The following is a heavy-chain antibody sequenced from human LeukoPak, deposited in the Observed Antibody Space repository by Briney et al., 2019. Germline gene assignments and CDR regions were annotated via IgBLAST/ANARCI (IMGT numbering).Heavy chain of an antibody. CDR1: GYTLSTYS. Sequence: GASVKVPCKASGYTLSTYSINWLRQVPGQGLEWMAWINTNTGNATYAQDFTGRFVFSLDTSVTTAYLQISSLKADDTAVYYCARDGVPLYGSGNLWYPYYFDYWGQGTLVTVSS. CDR3: ARDGVPLYGSGNLWYPYYFDY. CDR2: INTNTGNA. V-gene: IGHV7-4-1*02. J-gene: IGHJ4*02. D-gene: IGHD3-10*01.